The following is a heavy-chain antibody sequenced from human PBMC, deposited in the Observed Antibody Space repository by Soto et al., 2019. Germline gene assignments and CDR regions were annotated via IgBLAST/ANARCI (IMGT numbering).Heavy chain of an antibody. CDR2: IIPIFGTA. Sequence: ASVKVSCKASGGTFSSYAISWVRQAPGQGLEWMGGIIPIFGTANYAQKFQGRVTITADESTSTAYMELSSLRSEDTAVYYCAVRTTMANIVVPRFHYFDYWGQGTLVTVSS. V-gene: IGHV1-69*13. CDR1: GGTFSSYA. D-gene: IGHD2-2*01. J-gene: IGHJ4*02. CDR3: AVRTTMANIVVPRFHYFDY.